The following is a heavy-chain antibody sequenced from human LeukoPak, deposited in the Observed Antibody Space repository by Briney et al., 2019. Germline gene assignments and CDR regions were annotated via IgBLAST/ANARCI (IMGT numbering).Heavy chain of an antibody. V-gene: IGHV4-59*08. CDR2: IYYSGST. CDR1: GGSISSYY. Sequence: SETLSLTCTVSGGSISSYYWSWIRQPPGKGLEWIGYIYYSGSTNYNPSLKSRVTISVDTSKNKFSLKLSSVTAADTAVYYCARRDHASLAFDYWGQGTLVTVSS. J-gene: IGHJ4*02. CDR3: ARRDHASLAFDY. D-gene: IGHD3-16*01.